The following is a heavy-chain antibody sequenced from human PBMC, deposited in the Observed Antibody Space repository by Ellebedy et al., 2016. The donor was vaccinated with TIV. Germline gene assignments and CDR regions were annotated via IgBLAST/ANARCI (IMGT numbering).Heavy chain of an antibody. J-gene: IGHJ5*02. Sequence: SETLSLTCTVSGDSISRISYYWGWIRQPPQKGLEWIGSIYYTGSSFYNPSLKSRVTISVDTSKSQFSLRLTSVTAADTAVYYCARWFGELLYVRWFDPWGQGTLVTVSS. CDR1: GDSISRISYY. CDR3: ARWFGELLYVRWFDP. V-gene: IGHV4-39*01. D-gene: IGHD3-10*01. CDR2: IYYTGSS.